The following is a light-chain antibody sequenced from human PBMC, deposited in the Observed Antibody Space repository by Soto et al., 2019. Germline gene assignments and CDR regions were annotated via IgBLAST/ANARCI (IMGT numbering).Light chain of an antibody. V-gene: IGKV3-11*01. Sequence: EIVLTQSPATLPLSPGERATLSCRASQSVSSYLAWYQQQRGQAPRLLIYDASNTATGIPARFSGGGSGTDFTLTIRSLEPEDFAVYYCQQRSNWLTFGGGTKVDIK. J-gene: IGKJ4*01. CDR1: QSVSSY. CDR2: DAS. CDR3: QQRSNWLT.